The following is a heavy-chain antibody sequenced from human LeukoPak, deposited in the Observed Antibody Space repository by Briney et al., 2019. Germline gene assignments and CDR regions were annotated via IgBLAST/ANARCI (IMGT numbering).Heavy chain of an antibody. CDR3: ARAGWDYDEGAFDY. Sequence: SETLSLTCTVSGGSISSYYWSWIRQPAGKGLEWIGRIYTSGSTNYNPSLKSRVTMSVDTSKNQFSLKLSSVTAADTAVYYCARAGWDYDEGAFDYWGQGTLVTVSS. CDR1: GGSISSYY. J-gene: IGHJ4*02. V-gene: IGHV4-4*07. D-gene: IGHD1-7*01. CDR2: IYTSGST.